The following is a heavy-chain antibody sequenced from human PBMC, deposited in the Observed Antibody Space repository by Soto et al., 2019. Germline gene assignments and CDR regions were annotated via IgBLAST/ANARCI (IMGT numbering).Heavy chain of an antibody. CDR1: GFTVGSHA. D-gene: IGHD2-8*01. V-gene: IGHV3-23*01. J-gene: IGHJ6*02. Sequence: VGSLRLSCAASGFTVGSHAMSWVRQAPGKGLEWVSSISGSGDGTYYGDSVKGRFTISRDSSSSTLYLQMDNLRGEDTAVYFCTRSRRSILMVYGFGGMDVWGQGTTVTVSS. CDR3: TRSRRSILMVYGFGGMDV. CDR2: ISGSGDGT.